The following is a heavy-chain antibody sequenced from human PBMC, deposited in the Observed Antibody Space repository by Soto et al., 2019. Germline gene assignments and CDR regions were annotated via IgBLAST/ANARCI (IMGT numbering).Heavy chain of an antibody. CDR2: INPGDSET. CDR1: GYSFTNYW. V-gene: IGHV5-51*01. CDR3: ARHPEYSGYDSGFDY. D-gene: IGHD5-12*01. Sequence: GESLKISCKGSGYSFTNYWIGWVRQMPGKGLEWMGLINPGDSETSYSPSFQGHVTISADKSISTAYLQWSSLKASDTAMYYCARHPEYSGYDSGFDYWGQGTLVTVSS. J-gene: IGHJ4*02.